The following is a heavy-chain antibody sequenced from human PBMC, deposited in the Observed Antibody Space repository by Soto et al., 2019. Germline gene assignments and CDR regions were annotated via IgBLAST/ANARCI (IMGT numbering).Heavy chain of an antibody. Sequence: EVQLVESGGGLVQPGGSLRLSCAASGFTFSSYWMSWVRQAPGKGLEWVANIKQDGSEKYYVDSVKGRFTISRDNAKNSLYLQMNSLRAEDTAVYYCAREGTGSDYGDYEYFDLWGRGTLVTVSS. V-gene: IGHV3-7*01. CDR1: GFTFSSYW. CDR2: IKQDGSEK. CDR3: AREGTGSDYGDYEYFDL. J-gene: IGHJ2*01. D-gene: IGHD4-17*01.